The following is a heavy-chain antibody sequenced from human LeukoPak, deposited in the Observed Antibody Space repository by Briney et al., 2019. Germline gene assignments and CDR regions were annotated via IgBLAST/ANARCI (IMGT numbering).Heavy chain of an antibody. Sequence: PSQTLSLTCTVSGGSISSGGYYWSWIRQHPGKGLEWIGYIYYSGSTYYNPSLKSRVTISVDTSKNQFSLKLSSVTAADTAVYYCARDPQSEATVGNEGFDYWGQGTLVTVSS. CDR1: GGSISSGGYY. CDR2: IYYSGST. V-gene: IGHV4-31*03. CDR3: ARDPQSEATVGNEGFDY. D-gene: IGHD4-23*01. J-gene: IGHJ4*02.